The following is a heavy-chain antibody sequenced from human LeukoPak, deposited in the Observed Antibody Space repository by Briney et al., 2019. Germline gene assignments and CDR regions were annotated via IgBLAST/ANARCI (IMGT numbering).Heavy chain of an antibody. Sequence: SETLSLTCTVSGYFISSGYYWGWIRQPPGKGLEWIGSIYHSGSTYYNPPLKSRVTISVDTSKNQFSLKLSSVTAADTAVYYCARRPRGDAFDIWGQGTMVTVSS. CDR1: GYFISSGYY. CDR3: ARRPRGDAFDI. CDR2: IYHSGST. J-gene: IGHJ3*02. V-gene: IGHV4-38-2*02.